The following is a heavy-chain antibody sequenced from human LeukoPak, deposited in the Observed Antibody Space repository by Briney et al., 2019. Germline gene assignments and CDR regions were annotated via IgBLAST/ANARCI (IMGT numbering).Heavy chain of an antibody. D-gene: IGHD1-26*01. CDR2: IFYSGST. J-gene: IGHJ4*02. CDR1: GGSISTSNYY. V-gene: IGHV4-39*07. CDR3: ARIEYSGPLDY. Sequence: SDTLSLTCTVSGGSISTSNYYWGWIRQPPGKGLEWIGNIFYSGSTYYSPSFKSRVTISLDPSRNQFCLKLTSVTAADTAVYYCARIEYSGPLDYWGQGTLVTVSS.